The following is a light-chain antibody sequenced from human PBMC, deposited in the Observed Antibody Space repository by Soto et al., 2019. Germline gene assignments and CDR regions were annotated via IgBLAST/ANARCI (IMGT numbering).Light chain of an antibody. CDR1: SSDVGSYNL. V-gene: IGLV2-23*02. CDR2: EVS. CDR3: CSYAGSKVV. Sequence: QAASVSGSPGQSITISCTGTSSDVGSYNLVSWYQQHPGKAPKLMIYEVSKRPSGVSNRFSGSKSGNTASLTISGLQAEDEADYYCCSYAGSKVVFGGGTKVTVL. J-gene: IGLJ2*01.